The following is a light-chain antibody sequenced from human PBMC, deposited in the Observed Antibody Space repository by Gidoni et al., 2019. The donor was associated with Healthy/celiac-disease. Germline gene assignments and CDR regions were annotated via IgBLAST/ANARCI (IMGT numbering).Light chain of an antibody. V-gene: IGLV2-11*01. CDR3: CSYAGSYTFVV. CDR2: DVS. Sequence: QSALTQPRPVSGSPGQSVTISCTGTSSDVCGYHYVSWYQQHPGQAPLLMIYDVSKRPSGVPARFSGSKSGTTASLTISGLQAEDEADYYCCSYAGSYTFVVFGGGTKLTVL. J-gene: IGLJ2*01. CDR1: SSDVCGYHY.